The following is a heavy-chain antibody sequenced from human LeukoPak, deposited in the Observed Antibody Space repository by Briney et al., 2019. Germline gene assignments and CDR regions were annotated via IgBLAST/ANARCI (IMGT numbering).Heavy chain of an antibody. Sequence: GGSLRLSCAASGFTFSSYSMNWVRQAPGKGLEWVSYISSSSSTIYYADSVKGRFTISRDNSKNTLYLQMNSLRAEDTAVYYCAKDFEEWLVPGVSDYWGQGTLVTVSS. V-gene: IGHV3-48*01. J-gene: IGHJ4*02. CDR2: ISSSSSTI. CDR1: GFTFSSYS. CDR3: AKDFEEWLVPGVSDY. D-gene: IGHD6-19*01.